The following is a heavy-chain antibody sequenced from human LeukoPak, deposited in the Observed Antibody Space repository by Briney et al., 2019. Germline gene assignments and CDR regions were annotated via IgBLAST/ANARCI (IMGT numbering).Heavy chain of an antibody. D-gene: IGHD3-22*01. Sequence: SETLSLTCAVYGGSFSGYYWSWIRQPPGKGLEWIGYIYYSWSTNYNPSLKTRVTISVDKSKNQFSLKLSSVTAADTAVYYCARLGVGYYDSSGYYDYWGQVTLVTVAS. V-gene: IGHV4-59*08. J-gene: IGHJ4*02. CDR2: IYYSWST. CDR1: GGSFSGYY. CDR3: ARLGVGYYDSSGYYDY.